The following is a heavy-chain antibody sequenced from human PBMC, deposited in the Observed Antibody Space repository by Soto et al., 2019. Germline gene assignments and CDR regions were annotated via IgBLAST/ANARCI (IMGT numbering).Heavy chain of an antibody. J-gene: IGHJ1*01. Sequence: GESRKISCKGSGYSFTSYWISWVRQMPGKGLEWMGRIDPSDSYTNYSPSFQGHVTISADKSISTAYLQWSSLKASDTAMYYCARHYDSSGYYQLWGQGTLVTVSS. CDR1: GYSFTSYW. V-gene: IGHV5-10-1*01. CDR3: ARHYDSSGYYQL. D-gene: IGHD3-22*01. CDR2: IDPSDSYT.